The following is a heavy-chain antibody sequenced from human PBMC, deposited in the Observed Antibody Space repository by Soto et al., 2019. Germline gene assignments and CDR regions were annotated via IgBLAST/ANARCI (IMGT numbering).Heavy chain of an antibody. D-gene: IGHD3-22*01. J-gene: IGHJ4*02. CDR1: GGPFTSNNW. CDR3: ARTDSNGHWAAWY. CDR2: IYRTGST. Sequence: SETLSLTCAVSGGPFTSNNWWTWVRQPPGQGLEWIGEIYRTGSTNYNPSLKSRVTISVDTSKNQFSLKLSSVTAADTAVYYCARTDSNGHWAAWYWGQGTLVTVSS. V-gene: IGHV4-4*02.